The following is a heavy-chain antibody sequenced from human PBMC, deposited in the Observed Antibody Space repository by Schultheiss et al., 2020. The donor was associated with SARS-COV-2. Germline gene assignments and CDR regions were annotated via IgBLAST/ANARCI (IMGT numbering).Heavy chain of an antibody. Sequence: SETLSLTCAVYGGSFSGYYWSWIRQPAGKGLEWIGRIYTSGSTNYNPSLKSRVTISVDTSKNQFSLKLSSVTAADTAVYYCARGPYSSSWNDYWGQGTLVTVSS. CDR2: IYTSGST. CDR1: GGSFSGYY. V-gene: IGHV4-59*10. D-gene: IGHD6-13*01. CDR3: ARGPYSSSWNDY. J-gene: IGHJ4*02.